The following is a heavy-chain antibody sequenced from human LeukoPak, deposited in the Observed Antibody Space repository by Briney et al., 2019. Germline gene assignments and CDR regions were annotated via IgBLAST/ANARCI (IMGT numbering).Heavy chain of an antibody. CDR3: ARLTWEYNCFDP. CDR2: IYPGDSDT. Sequence: GESLKISCKGSGYSFTSYWIGWVPQMPGKGLEWMVIIYPGDSDTRYSPSLQGQVTISADKSISTAYLQWSSLKASDTAMYYCARLTWEYNCFDPWGQGTLVTVSS. V-gene: IGHV5-51*01. J-gene: IGHJ5*02. D-gene: IGHD1-14*01. CDR1: GYSFTSYW.